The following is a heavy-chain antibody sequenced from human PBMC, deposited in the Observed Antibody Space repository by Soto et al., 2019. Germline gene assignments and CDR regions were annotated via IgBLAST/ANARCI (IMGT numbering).Heavy chain of an antibody. CDR3: ARERESVGPRAIDALDV. J-gene: IGHJ3*01. V-gene: IGHV1-3*01. CDR1: GFTFSDNL. CDR2: LNPDTGNT. Sequence: QVQLVQSGAELKKPGASVNISCTASGFTFSDNLINWARQAPGQGLEWMGGLNPDTGNTRYSETFQGRVTISRQSWASIAYLELSDRENGDAAVYFCARERESVGPRAIDALDVGGQGTMVTVSS.